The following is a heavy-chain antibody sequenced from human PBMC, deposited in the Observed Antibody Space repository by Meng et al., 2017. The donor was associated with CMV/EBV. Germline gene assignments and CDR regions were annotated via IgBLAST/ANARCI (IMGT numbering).Heavy chain of an antibody. CDR1: GFTFSSYG. D-gene: IGHD2-2*01. CDR3: AKDRCSSTSCYFSFDY. V-gene: IGHV3-30*02. Sequence: GESLKISFAASGFTFSSYGMHWVRQAPGKGLEWVAFIRYDGSNKYYADSVKCRFTISRDNSNNTLYLHMNSLRAEDTAVYYCAKDRCSSTSCYFSFDYWGQGTLVTVSS. CDR2: IRYDGSNK. J-gene: IGHJ4*02.